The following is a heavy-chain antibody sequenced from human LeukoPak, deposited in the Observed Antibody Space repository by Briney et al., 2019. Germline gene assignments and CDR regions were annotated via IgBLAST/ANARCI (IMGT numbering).Heavy chain of an antibody. V-gene: IGHV4-30-4*01. J-gene: IGHJ5*02. Sequence: PSQTLSLTCTVSGGSVSSGDYYWSWIRQPPGKGLEWIGYIYYTGSTYYNPSLKSRLTISVDTSKNQFSLNVTSVTAADTAVYYCARGDSTRWRGDHWFDPWGQGIPVTVSS. CDR3: ARGDSTRWRGDHWFDP. CDR1: GGSVSSGDYY. D-gene: IGHD6-13*01. CDR2: IYYTGST.